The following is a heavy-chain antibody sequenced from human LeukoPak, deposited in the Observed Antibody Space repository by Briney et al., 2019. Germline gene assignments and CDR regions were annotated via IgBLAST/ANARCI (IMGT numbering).Heavy chain of an antibody. J-gene: IGHJ4*02. D-gene: IGHD2-2*01. V-gene: IGHV3-23*01. CDR3: AKDHIVVVPAAIGY. Sequence: PGGSLRLSCAASGFTFSSYAMSWVRQAPGKGLEWVSAISGSGGSTYYADSVKGRFTISRDYSKNTLYLQINSLRAEDTAVYYCAKDHIVVVPAAIGYWGQGTLVTVSS. CDR2: ISGSGGST. CDR1: GFTFSSYA.